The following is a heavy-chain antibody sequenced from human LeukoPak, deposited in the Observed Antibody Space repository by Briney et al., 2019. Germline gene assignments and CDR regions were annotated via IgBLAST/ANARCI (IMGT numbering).Heavy chain of an antibody. J-gene: IGHJ4*02. Sequence: GSLRLSCAASGFTFSSYGMHWVRQAPGKGLEWVAFIRYDGSNKYYADSVKGRFTISRDNSKNTLYLQMNSLRAEDTAVYYCAKDPDYVWRSYRPDLIDYWGQGTLVTVSS. CDR1: GFTFSSYG. CDR2: IRYDGSNK. D-gene: IGHD3-16*02. CDR3: AKDPDYVWRSYRPDLIDY. V-gene: IGHV3-30*02.